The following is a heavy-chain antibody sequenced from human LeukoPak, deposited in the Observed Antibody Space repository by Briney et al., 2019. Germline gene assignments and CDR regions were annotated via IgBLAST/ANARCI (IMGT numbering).Heavy chain of an antibody. J-gene: IGHJ3*02. Sequence: ASVKVSCKGSGYTFTGYYMHWVRQAPGQGLEWMGRINPNSGGTNYAQKFQGRVTMTRDTSISTAYMELSRLRSDDTAVYYCAREYYYDRDNAFDIWGQGTMVTVSS. D-gene: IGHD3-22*01. CDR2: INPNSGGT. CDR1: GYTFTGYY. CDR3: AREYYYDRDNAFDI. V-gene: IGHV1-2*06.